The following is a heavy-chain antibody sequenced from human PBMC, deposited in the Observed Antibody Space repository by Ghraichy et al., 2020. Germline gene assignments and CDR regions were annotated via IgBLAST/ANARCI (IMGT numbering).Heavy chain of an antibody. CDR3: AKVGPSILTYGMDV. V-gene: IGHV3-23*01. J-gene: IGHJ6*02. CDR2: ISGSGGST. Sequence: GGSLRLSCAASGFTFSSYAMSWVRQAPGKGLEWVSAISGSGGSTYYADSVKGRFTISRDNSKNTLYLQMNSLRADDTAVYYCAKVGPSILTYGMDVWGQGTTVTVSS. D-gene: IGHD3-9*01. CDR1: GFTFSSYA.